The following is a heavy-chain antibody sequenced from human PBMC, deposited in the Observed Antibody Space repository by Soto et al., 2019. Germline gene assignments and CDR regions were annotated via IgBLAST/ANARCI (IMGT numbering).Heavy chain of an antibody. D-gene: IGHD1-26*01. Sequence: ASVKVSCKASGYTFTGYYMHWVRQAPGQGLEWMGWINPNSGGTNYAQKFQGWVTMTRDTSISTAYMELSRLRSDDTAVYYCARDEGGAKRNGGTEKTYYYYGMDVWGQGTTVTVSS. J-gene: IGHJ6*02. CDR3: ARDEGGAKRNGGTEKTYYYYGMDV. V-gene: IGHV1-2*04. CDR2: INPNSGGT. CDR1: GYTFTGYY.